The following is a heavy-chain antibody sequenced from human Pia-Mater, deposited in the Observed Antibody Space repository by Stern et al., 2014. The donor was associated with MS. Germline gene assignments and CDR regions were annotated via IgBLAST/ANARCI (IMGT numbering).Heavy chain of an antibody. CDR2: IDWDCDK. CDR1: GFSLSTSGMR. J-gene: IGHJ4*02. V-gene: IGHV2-70*04. D-gene: IGHD3-22*01. CDR3: ARMGDSSGYGFDY. Sequence: QVPLRESGPALVKPTQTLTLTCTVSGFSLSTSGMRVSWIRQPPGKALEWLARIDWDCDKFYSASLKARLTISKDTSKNQVVLTMTNMDPVDTATYYCARMGDSSGYGFDYWGQGTLVTVSS.